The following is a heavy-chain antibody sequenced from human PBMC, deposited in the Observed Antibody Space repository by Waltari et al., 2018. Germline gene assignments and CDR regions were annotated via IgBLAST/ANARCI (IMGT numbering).Heavy chain of an antibody. CDR1: GATFSSSA. V-gene: IGHV1-69*01. D-gene: IGHD1-26*01. CDR2: IIPIFGTA. Sequence: QVQLVQSGAGGKKPGSSVKVTCKASGATFSSSAISWRRQAPGHGLEWMGGIIPIFGTANYAQKFQGRVTITADESTSTAYMELSSLRSEDTAVYYCAECGSGSYCWFDPWGQGTLVTVSS. J-gene: IGHJ5*02. CDR3: AECGSGSYCWFDP.